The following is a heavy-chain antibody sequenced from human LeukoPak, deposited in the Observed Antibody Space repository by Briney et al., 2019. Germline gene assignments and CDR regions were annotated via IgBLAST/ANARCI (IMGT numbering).Heavy chain of an antibody. CDR2: ISAYNGNT. J-gene: IGHJ5*02. CDR1: GYTFTSYG. CDR3: ARGGTAKSYDSGSYYIGWFDP. Sequence: ASVKVSCKASGYTFTSYGISWVRQAPGQRLQWMGWISAYNGNTNYAQKIQGRVTMTTDTSTSTAYMELRSLRSDDTAVYYCARGGTAKSYDSGSYYIGWFDPWGQGTLVTVSS. D-gene: IGHD3-10*01. V-gene: IGHV1-18*01.